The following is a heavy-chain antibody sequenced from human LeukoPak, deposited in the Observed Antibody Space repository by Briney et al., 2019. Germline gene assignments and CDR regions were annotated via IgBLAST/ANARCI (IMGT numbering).Heavy chain of an antibody. J-gene: IGHJ4*02. V-gene: IGHV4-39*01. Sequence: PSETLSLTCTVSGGSISSSSYYWGWIRQPPGKGLEWIGSIYYSGSTYYNPSLKSRVTISVDTSKNQFSLKLSSVTAADTAVYYCARHLTIFGVVSQIDYWGQGTLVTVSS. CDR1: GGSISSSSYY. CDR3: ARHLTIFGVVSQIDY. CDR2: IYYSGST. D-gene: IGHD3-3*01.